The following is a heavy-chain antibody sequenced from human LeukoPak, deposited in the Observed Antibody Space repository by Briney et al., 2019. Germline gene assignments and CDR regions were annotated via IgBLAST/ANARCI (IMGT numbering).Heavy chain of an antibody. Sequence: PSETLSVTCAVYGGSFSGYYWSWIRQPPGKGLEWIGEINHSGSTNYNPSLKSRVTISVDTSKNQFSLKLSSVTAADTAVYYCARGLVGRIGWYFGYWGQGTLVTVSS. CDR1: GGSFSGYY. CDR3: ARGLVGRIGWYFGY. J-gene: IGHJ4*02. CDR2: INHSGST. V-gene: IGHV4-34*01. D-gene: IGHD1-26*01.